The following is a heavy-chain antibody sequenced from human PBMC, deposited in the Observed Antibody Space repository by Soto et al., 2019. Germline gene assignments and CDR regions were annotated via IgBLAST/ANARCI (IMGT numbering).Heavy chain of an antibody. CDR2: ISYDGTNK. CDR1: GFTFSSYA. V-gene: IGHV3-30-3*01. D-gene: IGHD1-20*01. J-gene: IGHJ4*02. CDR3: ARDTSEVTGKTGDFDY. Sequence: LRLSCAASGFTFSSYAMHWVRQAPGKGLEWVAVISYDGTNKNYADSVKGRFTISRDNSKKTLYLQMSSLRGEDTAVYYCARDTSEVTGKTGDFDYWGQGTLGTVSS.